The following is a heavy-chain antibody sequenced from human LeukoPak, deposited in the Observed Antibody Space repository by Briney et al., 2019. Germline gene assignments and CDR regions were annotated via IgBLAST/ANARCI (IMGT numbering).Heavy chain of an antibody. V-gene: IGHV4-31*03. CDR1: GGSISSGGYY. J-gene: IGHJ4*02. CDR2: IYYSGSI. D-gene: IGHD5-12*01. CDR3: ARRGGYSGYDDY. Sequence: SQTLSLTCTVSGGSISSGGYYWSWIRQHPGKGLEWIGYIYYSGSIYYNPSLKSRVTISVDTSKNQFSLKLSSVTAADTAVYYCARRGGYSGYDDYWGQGTLVTVSS.